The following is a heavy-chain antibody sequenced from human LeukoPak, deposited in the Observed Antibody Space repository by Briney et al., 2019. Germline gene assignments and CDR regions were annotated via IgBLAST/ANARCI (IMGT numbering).Heavy chain of an antibody. CDR3: ARGPRYYYDNSGYLYYFDY. Sequence: ASVKVSCKASGYTFTGCYMHWVRQAPGQGLEWMGWINTNSGGTNYAQKFQGRVTMTRDTSISTAYMELRRLRSDDTAVYYCARGPRYYYDNSGYLYYFDYWGQGTLVTVSS. V-gene: IGHV1-2*02. CDR2: INTNSGGT. J-gene: IGHJ4*02. D-gene: IGHD3-22*01. CDR1: GYTFTGCY.